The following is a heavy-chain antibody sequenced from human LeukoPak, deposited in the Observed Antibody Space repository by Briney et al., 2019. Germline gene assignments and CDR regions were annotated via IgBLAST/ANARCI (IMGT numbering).Heavy chain of an antibody. CDR3: ARGITMVRGVTQIYYYGMDV. CDR1: GGSLSSGDYY. Sequence: SETLSLTCTVSGGSLSSGDYYWRWLRQPPGKGLEWIGYIYYSGSTYYNPSLKSRVTISVDTSKNQFSLKLSSVTAADTAVYYCARGITMVRGVTQIYYYGMDVWGKGTTFTVSS. D-gene: IGHD3-10*01. J-gene: IGHJ6*04. V-gene: IGHV4-30-4*01. CDR2: IYYSGST.